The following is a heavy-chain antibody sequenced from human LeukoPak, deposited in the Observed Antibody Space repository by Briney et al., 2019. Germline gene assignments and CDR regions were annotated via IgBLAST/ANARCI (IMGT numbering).Heavy chain of an antibody. CDR3: ARARGWEPNYYYYYMDV. V-gene: IGHV3-33*07. J-gene: IGHJ6*03. D-gene: IGHD1-26*01. CDR1: GFTFNSYA. CDR2: IWYDGSNK. Sequence: QPGGSLRLSCIPSGFTFNSYAMFWVRQAPGKGLEGVSLIWYDGSNKYYADSVKGRFTISRDNSKNTLYLQMNSLRAEDTAVYYCARARGWEPNYYYYYMDVWGKGTTVTVSS.